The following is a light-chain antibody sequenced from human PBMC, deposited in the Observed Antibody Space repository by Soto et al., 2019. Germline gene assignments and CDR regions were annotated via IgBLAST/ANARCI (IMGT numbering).Light chain of an antibody. V-gene: IGLV1-40*01. CDR1: SSNIGAGYD. CDR3: QSYDSSLSGSKVV. CDR2: GNS. Sequence: QSVLTQPPSVSGAPGQRVTISCTGSSSNIGAGYDEHWYQQLPGTAPKLLIYGNSNRPSGVPDRFSGSKSGTSASLAITGLQAEDEADYYCQSYDSSLSGSKVVFGGGTKVTVL. J-gene: IGLJ2*01.